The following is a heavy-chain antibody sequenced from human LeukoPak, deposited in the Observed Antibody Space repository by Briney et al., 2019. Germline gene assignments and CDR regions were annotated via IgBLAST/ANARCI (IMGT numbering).Heavy chain of an antibody. Sequence: SETLSLTCAVYGGSFSGYYWSWIRQPPGKGLEWIGEINHSGSTNYNPSLKSRVTISVDTSKNQFSLKLSSVTAADTAVYYCARVLYYDILTGYRKPSFDYWGQGTLVTVSS. CDR3: ARVLYYDILTGYRKPSFDY. CDR2: INHSGST. J-gene: IGHJ4*02. V-gene: IGHV4-34*01. CDR1: GGSFSGYY. D-gene: IGHD3-9*01.